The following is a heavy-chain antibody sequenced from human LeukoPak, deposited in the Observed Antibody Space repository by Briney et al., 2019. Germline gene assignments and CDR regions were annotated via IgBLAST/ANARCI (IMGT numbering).Heavy chain of an antibody. J-gene: IGHJ4*02. CDR3: ARRSGVVVVAATYYFDY. Sequence: SETLSLTCAVYGGSFSGYYWSWIRQPPGKGLEWIGEISHSGSTNYNPSLKSRVTISVDTSKNQFSLKLSSVTAADTAVYYCARRSGVVVVAATYYFDYWGQGTLVTVSS. V-gene: IGHV4-34*01. D-gene: IGHD2-15*01. CDR1: GGSFSGYY. CDR2: ISHSGST.